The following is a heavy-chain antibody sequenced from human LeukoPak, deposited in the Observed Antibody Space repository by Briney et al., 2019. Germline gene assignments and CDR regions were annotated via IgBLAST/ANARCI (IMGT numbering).Heavy chain of an antibody. V-gene: IGHV3-21*01. CDR3: ARDRSFAVAGEYYYYGMDV. Sequence: GGSLRLSCAASGFTFSSYSMNWVRQAPGKGLEWVSSISSSSSYIYYADSVKGRFTISRGNAKNSLYLQMNSLRAEDTAVYYCARDRSFAVAGEYYYYGMDVWGQGTTVTVSS. CDR1: GFTFSSYS. D-gene: IGHD6-19*01. CDR2: ISSSSSYI. J-gene: IGHJ6*02.